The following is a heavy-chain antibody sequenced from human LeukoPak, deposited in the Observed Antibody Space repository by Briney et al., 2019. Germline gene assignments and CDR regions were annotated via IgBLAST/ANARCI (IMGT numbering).Heavy chain of an antibody. CDR3: AKGRHTYGSGSSLFDP. CDR1: GFTFSSYA. V-gene: IGHV3-23*01. Sequence: PGGSLRLSCAASGFTFSSYAMSWVRQAPEKGLEWVSAISGSGGSTYYADSVKGRFTISRDNSKNTLYLQMNSLRAEDTAVYYCAKGRHTYGSGSSLFDPWGQGTLVTVSS. D-gene: IGHD3-10*01. J-gene: IGHJ5*02. CDR2: ISGSGGST.